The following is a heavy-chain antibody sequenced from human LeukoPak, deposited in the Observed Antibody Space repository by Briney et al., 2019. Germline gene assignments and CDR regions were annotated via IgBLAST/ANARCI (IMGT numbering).Heavy chain of an antibody. V-gene: IGHV3-30*02. D-gene: IGHD3-22*01. Sequence: GGSLRLSCAACGFTFSSYGMHWVRQAPGKGLEWVAFIRYDGSNKYYADSVKGRFTISRDNSKNTLYLQMNSLRAEDTAVYYCAKDLRGGITMIVVVGFDYWGQGTLVTVSS. J-gene: IGHJ4*02. CDR3: AKDLRGGITMIVVVGFDY. CDR1: GFTFSSYG. CDR2: IRYDGSNK.